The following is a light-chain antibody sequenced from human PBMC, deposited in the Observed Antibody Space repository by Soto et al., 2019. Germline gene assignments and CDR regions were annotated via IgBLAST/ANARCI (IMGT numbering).Light chain of an antibody. CDR2: DAS. Sequence: IQMTQSPSSLSASVGDRVTIACQASQDISNYLHWYQQKPGKAPKLLIYDASNLETGVPSRFSGSGSGTDFTFTISSLQPEDIATYYCQQYDNFPRAINFGQGTRLE. CDR1: QDISNY. CDR3: QQYDNFPRAIN. J-gene: IGKJ5*01. V-gene: IGKV1-33*01.